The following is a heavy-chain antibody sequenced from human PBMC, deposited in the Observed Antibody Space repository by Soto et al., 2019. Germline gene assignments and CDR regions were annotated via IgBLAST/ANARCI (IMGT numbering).Heavy chain of an antibody. Sequence: QVQLVESGGGVVQPGRSLRLSCAASGFTFSSYAMHWVRQAPGKGLEWVAVISYDGSNKYYADSVKGRFTISRDNSKNTLYLQMNSLRAEDTAVYYCARELLGRYSYGYCFDYWGQGTLVTVSS. CDR2: ISYDGSNK. CDR3: ARELLGRYSYGYCFDY. J-gene: IGHJ4*02. CDR1: GFTFSSYA. V-gene: IGHV3-30-3*01. D-gene: IGHD5-18*01.